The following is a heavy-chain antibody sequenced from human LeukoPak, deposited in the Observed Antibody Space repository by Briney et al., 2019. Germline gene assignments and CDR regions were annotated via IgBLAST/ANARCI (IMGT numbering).Heavy chain of an antibody. Sequence: GGSLRLSCAASGFTFSSYWMHWVRQAPGKGLVWVSRINSDGSSTSYADSVKGRFTISRDNAKNTLYLQMNSLRAEDTAVYYCARVNTMARGVMSPWYHYYGMDVWGKGTTVTVSS. V-gene: IGHV3-74*01. CDR3: ARVNTMARGVMSPWYHYYGMDV. CDR2: INSDGSST. CDR1: GFTFSSYW. D-gene: IGHD3-10*01. J-gene: IGHJ6*04.